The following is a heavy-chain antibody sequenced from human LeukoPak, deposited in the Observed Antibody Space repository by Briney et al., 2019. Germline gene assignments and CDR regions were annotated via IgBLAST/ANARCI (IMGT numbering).Heavy chain of an antibody. CDR2: INHSGST. Sequence: PSETLSLTCAVYGGSFSGYYWSWIRQPPGKGLEWIGEINHSGSTNYNPSLKSRVTISVDTSKNQFSLKLSSVTAADTAVYYCARDFYYDRTHDAFDIWGQGTMVTVSS. D-gene: IGHD3-22*01. V-gene: IGHV4-34*01. CDR1: GGSFSGYY. J-gene: IGHJ3*02. CDR3: ARDFYYDRTHDAFDI.